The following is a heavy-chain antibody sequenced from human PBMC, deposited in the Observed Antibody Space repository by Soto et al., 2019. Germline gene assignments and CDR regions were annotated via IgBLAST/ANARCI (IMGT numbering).Heavy chain of an antibody. J-gene: IGHJ6*02. D-gene: IGHD4-17*01. CDR2: INPHSGDT. Sequence: QVQLVQTGAEVKKPGASVKVSYVASGYTFTDHYIHWVRQAPGQGLEWMGWINPHSGDTIYAQKFQGRVTLTRDTSISTAYMELCRLRCDDTAVYYCARGRTVNFYGMDVWGQVTTVTVSS. CDR3: ARGRTVNFYGMDV. CDR1: GYTFTDHY. V-gene: IGHV1-2*02.